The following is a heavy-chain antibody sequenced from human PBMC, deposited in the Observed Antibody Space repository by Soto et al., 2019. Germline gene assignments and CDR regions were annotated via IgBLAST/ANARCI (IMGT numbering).Heavy chain of an antibody. D-gene: IGHD1-26*01. Sequence: PSETLSLTCTVSGGSTSSYYWSWIRQPPGKGLEWIGYIYYSGSTNYNPSLKSRVTISVDTSKNQFSLKLSSVTAADTAVYYCARGGMVGATNRDAFDIWGQGTMVTVSS. CDR1: GGSTSSYY. CDR2: IYYSGST. V-gene: IGHV4-59*01. J-gene: IGHJ3*02. CDR3: ARGGMVGATNRDAFDI.